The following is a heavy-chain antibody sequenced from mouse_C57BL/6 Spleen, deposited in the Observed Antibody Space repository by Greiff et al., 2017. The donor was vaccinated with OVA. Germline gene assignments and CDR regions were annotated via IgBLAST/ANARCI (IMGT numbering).Heavy chain of an antibody. V-gene: IGHV5-17*01. J-gene: IGHJ3*01. CDR2: ISGGSSTI. CDR3: ARPSVSWFAY. CDR1: GFTFSDYG. Sequence: EVKLVESGGGLVKPGGSLKLSCAASGFTFSDYGMHWVRQAPEKGLEWVAYISGGSSTIYYADTVKGRFTISRDNAKNTLFLQMTSLRSEDTAMYYCARPSVSWFAYWGQGTLVTVSA.